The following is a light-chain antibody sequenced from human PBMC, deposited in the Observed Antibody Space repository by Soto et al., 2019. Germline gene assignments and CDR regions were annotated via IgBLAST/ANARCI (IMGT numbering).Light chain of an antibody. J-gene: IGKJ1*01. Sequence: EVVLTQSPGTLSLSPGERATLSCRASQSVSATYIAWYQQKSGQAPRLLLYGSSSRATGVADRFSGSGSGTELTLTIDRLEPEDFATYYCQQYGSSPRAFGQGTKVEVK. V-gene: IGKV3-20*01. CDR2: GSS. CDR3: QQYGSSPRA. CDR1: QSVSATY.